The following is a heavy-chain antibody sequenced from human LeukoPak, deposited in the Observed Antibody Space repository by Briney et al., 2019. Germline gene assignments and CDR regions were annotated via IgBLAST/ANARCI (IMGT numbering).Heavy chain of an antibody. CDR2: ISSSSSFI. J-gene: IGHJ6*04. CDR1: GFTFCSYR. CDR3: AIRHGITGLLY. D-gene: IGHD1-20*01. V-gene: IGHV3-21*01. Sequence: GGSLRLSCAPSGFTFCSYRMNWVRHAPGKGLGWVSSISSSSSFIYYEDSVKGRFTISRDNAKHSLYLQMNSLRAEDTAVYYCAIRHGITGLLYWGKGTTVTVSS.